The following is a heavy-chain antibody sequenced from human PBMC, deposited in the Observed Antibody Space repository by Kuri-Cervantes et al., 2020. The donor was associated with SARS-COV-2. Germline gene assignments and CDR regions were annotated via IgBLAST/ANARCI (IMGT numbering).Heavy chain of an antibody. CDR1: GFTFSSYA. J-gene: IGHJ4*02. Sequence: GGSLRLSCAASGFTFSSYAMSWVRQAPGKGLEWVSAISGSGGSTYYADSVKGRFTISRDNSKNTLYLQMNSLRAEDTAVYYCAKDFVYYYDSSGYLFDYWGQATLVTVSS. CDR3: AKDFVYYYDSSGYLFDY. CDR2: ISGSGGST. V-gene: IGHV3-23*01. D-gene: IGHD3-22*01.